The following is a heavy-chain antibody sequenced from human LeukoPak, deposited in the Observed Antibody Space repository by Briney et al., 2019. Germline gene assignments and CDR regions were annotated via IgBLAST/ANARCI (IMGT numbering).Heavy chain of an antibody. D-gene: IGHD1-14*01. Sequence: GGSLRLSCAASGFTFSSYSMSWVRQAPGKGLEWVSSISDDSNYIYYADSVEGRFTISRDNSKNTLYLQMNSLRAEDTAVYYCANKPAGFDPWGQGTLVTVSS. CDR1: GFTFSSYS. CDR2: ISDDSNYI. J-gene: IGHJ5*02. CDR3: ANKPAGFDP. V-gene: IGHV3-21*04.